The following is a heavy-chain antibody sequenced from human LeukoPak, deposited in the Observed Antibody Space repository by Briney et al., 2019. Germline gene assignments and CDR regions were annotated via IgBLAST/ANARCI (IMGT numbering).Heavy chain of an antibody. Sequence: ASVKVSCKASGYTLTGYYMHWVRQAPGQGLEWMGWINPNSGGTNYAQKFQGRVTMTRDTSISTAYMELSRLRSDDTAVYYCARSEKLYYYDSSGYVWGQGTLVTVSS. V-gene: IGHV1-2*02. CDR1: GYTLTGYY. D-gene: IGHD3-22*01. CDR2: INPNSGGT. CDR3: ARSEKLYYYDSSGYV. J-gene: IGHJ4*02.